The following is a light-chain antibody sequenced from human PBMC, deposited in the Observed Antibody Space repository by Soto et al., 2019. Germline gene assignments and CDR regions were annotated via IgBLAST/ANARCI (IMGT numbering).Light chain of an antibody. CDR3: GTWDSSLSAVV. CDR1: TSNIGSNY. CDR2: DNN. Sequence: QSVLTQPPSVSAAPGQTVTISCSGSTSNIGSNYVSWYQRLPGTAPKLLIFDNNKRPSGIPDRFSGSKSGTSATLGFTGLQTGDEADYYCGTWDSSLSAVVFGGGTKLTVL. V-gene: IGLV1-51*01. J-gene: IGLJ3*02.